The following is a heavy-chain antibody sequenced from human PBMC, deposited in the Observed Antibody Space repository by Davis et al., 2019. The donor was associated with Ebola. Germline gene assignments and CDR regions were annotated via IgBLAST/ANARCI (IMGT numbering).Heavy chain of an antibody. V-gene: IGHV4-59*01. CDR1: GGSISSYF. J-gene: IGHJ4*02. CDR3: ARTPQYSSYGSYFDY. Sequence: SETLSLTCTVSGGSISSYFWGWIRQPPGKGLEWIGSIYYSGSTNYNPSLKSRVTISGDTSKNQFSLNVNSVTAADTAMYYCARTPQYSSYGSYFDYWGQGALVTVSS. D-gene: IGHD4-11*01. CDR2: IYYSGST.